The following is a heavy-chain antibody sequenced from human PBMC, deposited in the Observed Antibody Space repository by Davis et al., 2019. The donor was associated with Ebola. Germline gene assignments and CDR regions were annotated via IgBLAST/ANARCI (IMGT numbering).Heavy chain of an antibody. CDR1: GFTFNTYA. CDR3: AKQGSWNYWD. J-gene: IGHJ4*02. Sequence: GGSLRLSCVASGFTFNTYAMSWVRQAPGKGLEWVSAISGRDDSTYYADSVMGRVTISRDHSKTRVFLQMNSVRAEDTAVYYCAKQGSWNYWDWGQGTLLTVSS. D-gene: IGHD6-13*01. CDR2: ISGRDDST. V-gene: IGHV3-23*01.